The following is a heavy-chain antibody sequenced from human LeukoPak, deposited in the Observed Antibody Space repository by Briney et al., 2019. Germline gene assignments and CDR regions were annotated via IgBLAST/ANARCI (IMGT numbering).Heavy chain of an antibody. V-gene: IGHV3-9*01. CDR3: AKAMVPATATTSPDFDY. D-gene: IGHD2-2*01. J-gene: IGHJ4*02. CDR2: ISWNSGSI. Sequence: ALRLSCAASGFTFDDYAMHWVRQAPGKGLEWVSGISWNSGSIGYADSVKGRFTISRDNAKNSLYLQMNSLRAEDTALYYCAKAMVPATATTSPDFDYWGQGTLVTVSS. CDR1: GFTFDDYA.